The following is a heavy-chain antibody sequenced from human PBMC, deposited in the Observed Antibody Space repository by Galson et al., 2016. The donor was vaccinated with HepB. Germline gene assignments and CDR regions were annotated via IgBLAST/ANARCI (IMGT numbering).Heavy chain of an antibody. J-gene: IGHJ3*02. CDR2: ISGSGDGA. CDR3: AKAMAGKDVFDI. V-gene: IGHV3-23*01. Sequence: SLRLSCAASGFTFSSCALSWVRQAPGKGLEWVSTISGSGDGAHCADSVKGRFTISRDNSKNMLFLQMNSLRAEDTAVYYCAKAMAGKDVFDIWGQGTMVTVSS. D-gene: IGHD2-8*01. CDR1: GFTFSSCA.